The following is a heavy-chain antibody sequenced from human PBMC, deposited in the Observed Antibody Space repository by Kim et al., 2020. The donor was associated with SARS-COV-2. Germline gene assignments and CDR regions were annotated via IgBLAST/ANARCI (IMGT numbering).Heavy chain of an antibody. CDR1: GGTFSSYA. D-gene: IGHD6-13*01. CDR2: IIPIFGTA. J-gene: IGHJ6*02. Sequence: SVKVSCKASGGTFSSYAISWARQAPGQGLEWMGGIIPIFGTANYAQKFQGRVTITADESTSTAYMELSSLRSEDTAVYYCAWGIRPYYYYYGMDVWGQGTTVTVSS. V-gene: IGHV1-69*13. CDR3: AWGIRPYYYYYGMDV.